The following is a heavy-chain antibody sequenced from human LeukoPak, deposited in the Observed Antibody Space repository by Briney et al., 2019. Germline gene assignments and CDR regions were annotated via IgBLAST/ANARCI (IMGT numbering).Heavy chain of an antibody. V-gene: IGHV5-51*01. CDR3: ARRGYCSGGSCYSNWLDP. Sequence: GESLKISCKGSGYSFTSYWIGWVRQMPGKGLEWMGIIYPGDSDTRYSPSFQGQVTISADKSISTAYLQWSSLKASDTAMYYCARRGYCSGGSCYSNWLDPWGQGTLVTVSS. CDR1: GYSFTSYW. CDR2: IYPGDSDT. D-gene: IGHD2-15*01. J-gene: IGHJ5*02.